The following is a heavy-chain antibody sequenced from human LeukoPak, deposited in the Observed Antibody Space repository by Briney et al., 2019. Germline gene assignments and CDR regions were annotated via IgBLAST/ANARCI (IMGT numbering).Heavy chain of an antibody. V-gene: IGHV1-69*05. CDR2: IIPIFGKA. CDR1: GGTFSSYA. J-gene: IGHJ4*02. Sequence: SVKVSCKASGGTFSSYAISWVRQAPGQGLEWMGGIIPIFGKANYAQKFQGRVTISTDESTSTAYMELSSLRSEDTAVYYCATQHSSSSFDYWGQGTLVTVSS. CDR3: ATQHSSSSFDY. D-gene: IGHD6-6*01.